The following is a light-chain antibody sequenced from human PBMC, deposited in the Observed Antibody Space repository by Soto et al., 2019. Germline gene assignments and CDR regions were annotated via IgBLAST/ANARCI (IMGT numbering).Light chain of an antibody. J-gene: IGKJ1*01. V-gene: IGKV1-39*01. Sequence: DIQMTQSPSSLSASVGDRVTITCRASQSIGSYFNWYQQEPGKAPKLLIYAASALESGVPSRFSGSGSGTDFTLTISSLQPGDFATYYCQQSYSTPWTFGQGTKVDIK. CDR1: QSIGSY. CDR2: AAS. CDR3: QQSYSTPWT.